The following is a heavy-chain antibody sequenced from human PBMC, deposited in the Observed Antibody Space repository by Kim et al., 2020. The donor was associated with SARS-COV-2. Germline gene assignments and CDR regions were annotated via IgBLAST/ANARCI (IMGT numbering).Heavy chain of an antibody. CDR2: INPNSGGT. CDR1: GYTFTGYY. D-gene: IGHD3-16*02. CDR3: AINMITFGGVIAAFDY. V-gene: IGHV1-2*02. Sequence: ASVKVSCKASGYTFTGYYMHWVRQAPGQGLEWMGWINPNSGGTNYAQKFQGRVTMTRDTSISTAYMELSRLRSDDTAVYYCAINMITFGGVIAAFDYWGQGTLVTVSS. J-gene: IGHJ4*02.